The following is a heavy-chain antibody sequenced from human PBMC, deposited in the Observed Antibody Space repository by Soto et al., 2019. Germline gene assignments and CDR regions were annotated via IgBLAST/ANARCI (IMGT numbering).Heavy chain of an antibody. Sequence: PGGSLRLSCAASGFTFSSYAMIWVRQAPGKGLEWVSAISGSGGSTYYADSVKGRFTISRDNSKNTLYLQMNSLRAEDTAVYYCAKDPWELGGYYFDYWGQGTLVTVSS. V-gene: IGHV3-23*01. CDR1: GFTFSSYA. J-gene: IGHJ4*02. D-gene: IGHD1-26*01. CDR3: AKDPWELGGYYFDY. CDR2: ISGSGGST.